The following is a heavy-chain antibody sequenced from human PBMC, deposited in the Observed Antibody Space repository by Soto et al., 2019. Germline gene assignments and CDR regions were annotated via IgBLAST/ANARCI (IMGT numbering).Heavy chain of an antibody. CDR3: AKDHLTTTVTTVGY. D-gene: IGHD4-17*01. J-gene: IGHJ4*02. CDR2: ISYHGSDK. Sequence: QVQLVESGGGVVQPGRSLRLSCAASGFTFSNYGMHWVRQAPGKGLEWVAVISYHGSDKYYADSVKGRFTISRDNSKNTLYLQMDSLRAGDTAVYYCAKDHLTTTVTTVGYWGQGTLVTVSS. V-gene: IGHV3-30*18. CDR1: GFTFSNYG.